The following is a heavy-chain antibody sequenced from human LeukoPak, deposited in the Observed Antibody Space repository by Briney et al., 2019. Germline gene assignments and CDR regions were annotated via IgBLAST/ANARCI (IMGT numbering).Heavy chain of an antibody. J-gene: IGHJ4*02. CDR3: ARGTGGVDY. V-gene: IGHV3-23*01. D-gene: IGHD7-27*01. CDR2: ISDSGTT. Sequence: GGSLRLSCAASGFTFSIYGMSCVRQAPGKGMEWFSAISDSGTTYYADSVRGRFIISSDNSKSTLYLQMNSLIVEATARYYCARGTGGVDYWGQGTLVTVSS. CDR1: GFTFSIYG.